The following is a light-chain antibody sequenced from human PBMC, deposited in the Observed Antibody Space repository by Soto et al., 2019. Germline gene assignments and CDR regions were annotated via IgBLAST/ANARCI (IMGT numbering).Light chain of an antibody. CDR2: GAS. J-gene: IGKJ1*01. Sequence: EIVFTQSPVTLSLSPGERAILSCRASQSVTSSYLAWYQQKPGQAPRLLIYGASTRANDISDRFSGSGSGADFTLTISSLQSEDFAVYYCQQYNKWPPGTFGQGTKVDIK. V-gene: IGKV3-15*01. CDR1: QSVTSSY. CDR3: QQYNKWPPGT.